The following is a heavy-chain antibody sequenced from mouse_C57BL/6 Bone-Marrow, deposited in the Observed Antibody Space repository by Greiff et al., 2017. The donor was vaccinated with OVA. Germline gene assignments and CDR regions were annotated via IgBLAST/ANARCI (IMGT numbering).Heavy chain of an antibody. Sequence: EVKVVESGGGLVKPGGSLKLSCAASGFTFSSYAMSWVRQTPEKRLEWVATISDGGSYTYYPDNVKGRFTISRDNAKNNLYLQMSHLKSEDTAMYYCARGVSYAMDYWGQGTSVTVSS. V-gene: IGHV5-4*03. CDR1: GFTFSSYA. CDR2: ISDGGSYT. CDR3: ARGVSYAMDY. J-gene: IGHJ4*01.